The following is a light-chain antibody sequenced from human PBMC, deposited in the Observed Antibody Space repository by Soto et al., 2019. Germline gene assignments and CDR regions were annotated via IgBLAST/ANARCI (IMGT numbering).Light chain of an antibody. CDR1: QIVSSK. CDR2: GAS. V-gene: IGKV3-15*01. CDR3: QKYNNWPFA. Sequence: EIVMTQSPATLSAAPGERATLSCMASQIVSSKLAWYQHKPVQAPRLVIHGASTWATGIPARPSRRGSGTEFTLTSSSMQSEDFAVYYCQKYNNWPFAFGQGTRLKIK. J-gene: IGKJ5*01.